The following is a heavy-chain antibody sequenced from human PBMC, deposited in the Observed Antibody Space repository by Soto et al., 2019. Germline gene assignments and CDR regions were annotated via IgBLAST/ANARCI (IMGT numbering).Heavy chain of an antibody. CDR1: GFSFGSYA. CDR3: ARWSSLDY. D-gene: IGHD3-10*01. Sequence: PGGSLRLSCAASGFSFGSYALSWVRQAPGKGLEWVSTISGSDGKTFYADSVKGRFSISRDTSQNTLYLQMNSLRADDTAIYYCARWSSLDYWGQGTRVTVS. CDR2: ISGSDGKT. J-gene: IGHJ4*02. V-gene: IGHV3-23*01.